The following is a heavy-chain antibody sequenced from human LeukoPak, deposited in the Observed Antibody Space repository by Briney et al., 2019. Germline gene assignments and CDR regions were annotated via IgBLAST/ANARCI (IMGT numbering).Heavy chain of an antibody. V-gene: IGHV1-2*04. CDR2: INPNSGGT. Sequence: GASVKVSCKASGYTFTGYYMHWVRQAPGQGLEWMGWINPNSGGTNYVQKFQGWVTMTRDTSISTAYMELSRLRSDDTAVYYCARAGRSSGWNNWFDPWGQGTLVTVSS. D-gene: IGHD6-19*01. CDR1: GYTFTGYY. CDR3: ARAGRSSGWNNWFDP. J-gene: IGHJ5*02.